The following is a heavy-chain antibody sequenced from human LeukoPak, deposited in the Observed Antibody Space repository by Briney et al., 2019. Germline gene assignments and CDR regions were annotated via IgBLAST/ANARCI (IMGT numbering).Heavy chain of an antibody. CDR1: GFTFSSYA. CDR2: ISYDGSNK. J-gene: IGHJ4*02. V-gene: IGHV3-30*04. CDR3: AKDHGPYGSGSPFIKGVEY. Sequence: PGGSLRLSCAASGFTFSSYAMHWVRQAPGKGLEWVAVISYDGSNKYYADSVKGRFTISRDNSKNTLYLQMNSLGAEDTAVYYCAKDHGPYGSGSPFIKGVEYWGQGTLVTVFS. D-gene: IGHD3-10*01.